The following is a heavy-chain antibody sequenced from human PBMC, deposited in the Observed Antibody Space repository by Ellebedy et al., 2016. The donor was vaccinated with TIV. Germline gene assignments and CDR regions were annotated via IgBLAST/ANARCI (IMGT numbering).Heavy chain of an antibody. CDR1: GFNFRSYW. CDR2: IRQEGDEI. J-gene: IGHJ5*02. V-gene: IGHV3-7*01. D-gene: IGHD4-17*01. Sequence: PGGSLRLSCAASGFNFRSYWMTWVRQAPGKGLEWVAKIRQEGDEIYYVESVKGRFTISRDNAKKSLCLQMNSLRVEDTAVYYCARRASYGDYAVQVNPWFDPWGQGTLVTVSS. CDR3: ARRASYGDYAVQVNPWFDP.